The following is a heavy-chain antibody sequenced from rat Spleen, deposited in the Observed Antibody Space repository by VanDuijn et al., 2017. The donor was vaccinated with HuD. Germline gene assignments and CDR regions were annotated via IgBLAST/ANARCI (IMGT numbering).Heavy chain of an antibody. CDR1: GFTFSSFA. CDR3: ATLLYSEDY. CDR2: ITSGGSNT. D-gene: IGHD1-1*01. J-gene: IGHJ2*01. V-gene: IGHV5S11*01. Sequence: EVQLVESGGGLVQPGRSLKLSCAASGFTFSSFAMAWVRQAPKKGLEWVATITSGGSNTYYPDSVKGRFTISRDNAKSTLYLQMDSLRSEETATYYCATLLYSEDYWGQGVMVTVSS.